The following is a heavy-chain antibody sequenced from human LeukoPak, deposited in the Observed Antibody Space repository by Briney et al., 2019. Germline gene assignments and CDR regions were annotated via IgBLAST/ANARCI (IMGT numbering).Heavy chain of an antibody. CDR3: ARRDSYNWNLSAFDI. V-gene: IGHV5-51*01. CDR2: IYPADSDT. D-gene: IGHD1-7*01. Sequence: HGESLKISCKGSGYSFIDYWVAWVRQMPGKGLEWMGTIYPADSDTRYSPSFQGQVTISVDKSFSAVYLQWSSLKASDTAMYYCARRDSYNWNLSAFDIWGQGTMVTVSS. CDR1: GYSFIDYW. J-gene: IGHJ3*02.